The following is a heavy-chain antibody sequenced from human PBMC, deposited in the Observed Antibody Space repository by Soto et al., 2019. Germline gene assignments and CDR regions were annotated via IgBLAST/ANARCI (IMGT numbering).Heavy chain of an antibody. J-gene: IGHJ6*03. CDR3: ARDFKESQYYYYCMDV. D-gene: IGHD3-10*01. CDR1: GFTFSSYS. Sequence: EVQLVESGGGLVKPGGSLRLSCVVSGFTFSSYSMNWVRQAPGKGLEWVSSISSGSNYTYYADSVKGRFTISRDNAKNSVYLQMNSLRAEDTALYYCARDFKESQYYYYCMDVWGKGPTVTVSS. CDR2: ISSGSNYT. V-gene: IGHV3-21*06.